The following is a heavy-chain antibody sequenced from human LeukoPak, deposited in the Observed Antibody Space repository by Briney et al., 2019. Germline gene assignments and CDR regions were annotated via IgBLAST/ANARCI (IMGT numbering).Heavy chain of an antibody. D-gene: IGHD3-3*01. J-gene: IGHJ4*02. V-gene: IGHV3-30*18. Sequence: GRSLRLSCAASGFTFSSYGMHWVRRAPGKGLEWVAVISYDGSNKYYADSVKGRFTISRDNSKNTLYLQMNSLRAEDTAVYYCPKDLYDFWSGYGSNFDYWGQGTLVTVSS. CDR3: PKDLYDFWSGYGSNFDY. CDR2: ISYDGSNK. CDR1: GFTFSSYG.